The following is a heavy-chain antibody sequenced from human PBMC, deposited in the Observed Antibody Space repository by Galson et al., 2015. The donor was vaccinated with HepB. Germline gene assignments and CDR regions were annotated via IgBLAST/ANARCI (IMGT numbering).Heavy chain of an antibody. Sequence: SLRLSCAASGFTFSSYGMHWVRQAPGKGLEWVAVISYDGSNKYYADSVKGRFTISRDNSKNTLYLQMNSLRAEDTAVYYCAKDGGLVRGPVGSWWGQGTLVTVSS. CDR3: AKDGGLVRGPVGSW. D-gene: IGHD6-19*01. CDR1: GFTFSSYG. J-gene: IGHJ4*02. CDR2: ISYDGSNK. V-gene: IGHV3-30*18.